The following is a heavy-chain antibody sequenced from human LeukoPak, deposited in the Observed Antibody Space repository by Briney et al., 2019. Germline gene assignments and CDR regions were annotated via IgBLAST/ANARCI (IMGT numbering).Heavy chain of an antibody. CDR1: GGSISSGSYY. Sequence: PSETLSLTCTVSGGSISSGSYYWSWIRQPAGKGLEWIGRIYTSGSTNYNPSLKSRVTISVDTSKNQFSLKLSSVTAADTAVYYCARDAGDCSSTSCYRFYYYYYMDVWGKGTTVTVSS. CDR3: ARDAGDCSSTSCYRFYYYYYMDV. V-gene: IGHV4-61*02. J-gene: IGHJ6*03. CDR2: IYTSGST. D-gene: IGHD2-2*02.